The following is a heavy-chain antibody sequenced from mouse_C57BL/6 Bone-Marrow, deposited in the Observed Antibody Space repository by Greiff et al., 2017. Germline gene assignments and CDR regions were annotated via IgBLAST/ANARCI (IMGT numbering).Heavy chain of an antibody. CDR1: GYAFSSSW. D-gene: IGHD2-3*01. J-gene: IGHJ1*03. CDR2: IYPGDGDT. V-gene: IGHV1-82*01. Sequence: QVQLQQSGPELVKPGASVKISCKASGYAFSSSWMNWVKQRPGKGLEWIGRIYPGDGDTNYNGKFKGKATLTADTSSSTAYRQLSSLTSEDSAVYFCARSGDYDGYYGGYFDVWGTGTTVTVSS. CDR3: ARSGDYDGYYGGYFDV.